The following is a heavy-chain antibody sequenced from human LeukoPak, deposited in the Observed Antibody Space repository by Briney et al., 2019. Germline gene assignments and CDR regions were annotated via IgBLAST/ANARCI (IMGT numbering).Heavy chain of an antibody. V-gene: IGHV3-23*01. Sequence: QPGRSLRLSCAASGFTFSSYAMHWVRQAPGKGLEWVSAISGSGGSTYYADSVKGRFTISRDNSKNTLYLQMNSLRAEDTAVYYCAKTPHRRWGFGELFPDYWGQGTLVTVSS. CDR2: ISGSGGST. D-gene: IGHD3-10*01. J-gene: IGHJ4*02. CDR1: GFTFSSYA. CDR3: AKTPHRRWGFGELFPDY.